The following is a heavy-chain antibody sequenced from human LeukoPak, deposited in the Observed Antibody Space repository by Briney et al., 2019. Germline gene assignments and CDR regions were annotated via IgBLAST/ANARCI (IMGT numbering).Heavy chain of an antibody. CDR1: GGSISRSSYY. V-gene: IGHV4-39*01. CDR3: ARQTGSGLFILP. J-gene: IGHJ4*02. Sequence: SETLSLTCTVSGGSISRSSYYWGWIRQPPGKGLEYIGNIYYSGSTDYNPSLKSRVTISVDMSKDQFSLKLSSVTAADTAVYYCARQTGSGLFILPGGQGTLVTVSS. D-gene: IGHD3/OR15-3a*01. CDR2: IYYSGST.